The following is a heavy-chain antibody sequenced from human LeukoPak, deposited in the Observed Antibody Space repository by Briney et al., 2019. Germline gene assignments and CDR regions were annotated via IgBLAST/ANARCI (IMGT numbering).Heavy chain of an antibody. J-gene: IGHJ4*02. CDR2: IWYDGSNT. CDR3: ARDRSTTHFDY. CDR1: GFTFSSYG. Sequence: GRSLRLSCAASGFTFSSYGMHCVRQAPGKGLEWVAMIWYDGSNTYYADSVKGRFTISRDNYKNTLFLQMDSLRAEDTAVYYCARDRSTTHFDYWGQGTLVTVSS. V-gene: IGHV3-33*01. D-gene: IGHD5/OR15-5a*01.